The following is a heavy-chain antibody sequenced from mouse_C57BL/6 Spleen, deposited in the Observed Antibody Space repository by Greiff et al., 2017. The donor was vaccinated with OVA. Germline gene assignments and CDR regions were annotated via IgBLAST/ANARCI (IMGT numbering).Heavy chain of an antibody. V-gene: IGHV1-47*01. CDR2: FHPYNDDT. J-gene: IGHJ2*01. Sequence: VQRVESGAELVKPGASVKMSCKASGYTFTTYPIEWMKQNHGKSLEWIGNFHPYNDDTKYNEKFKGKATLTVEKSSSTVYLELSRLTSDDSAVYYCARRGDYYDYDGYYFDYWGQGTTLTVSS. D-gene: IGHD2-4*01. CDR3: ARRGDYYDYDGYYFDY. CDR1: GYTFTTYP.